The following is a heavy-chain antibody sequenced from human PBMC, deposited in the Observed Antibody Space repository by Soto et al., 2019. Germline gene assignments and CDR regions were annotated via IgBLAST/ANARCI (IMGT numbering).Heavy chain of an antibody. CDR3: ARHVVVVVPAAINYMDV. Sequence: GESLKISCKGSGYSFTSYWIGWVRQMPGKGLEWMGIIYPGDSDTRYSPSFQGQVTISADKSISTAYLQWSSLKASDTAMYYCARHVVVVVPAAINYMDVWGKGTTVIVSS. D-gene: IGHD2-2*01. J-gene: IGHJ6*03. CDR2: IYPGDSDT. V-gene: IGHV5-51*01. CDR1: GYSFTSYW.